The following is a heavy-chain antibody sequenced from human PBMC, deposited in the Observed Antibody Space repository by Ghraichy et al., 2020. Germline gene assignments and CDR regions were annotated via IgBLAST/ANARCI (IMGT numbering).Heavy chain of an antibody. CDR3: ARDHSTDNYDSIERTQTSWFDP. Sequence: GGSLRLSCAASGFTFSSYWMSWVRQAPGKGLEWVANIKQDGSEKYYVDSVKGRFTISRDNAKNSLYLQMNSLRAEDTAVYYCARDHSTDNYDSIERTQTSWFDPWGQGTLVTASA. D-gene: IGHD3-22*01. CDR1: GFTFSSYW. V-gene: IGHV3-7*01. CDR2: IKQDGSEK. J-gene: IGHJ5*02.